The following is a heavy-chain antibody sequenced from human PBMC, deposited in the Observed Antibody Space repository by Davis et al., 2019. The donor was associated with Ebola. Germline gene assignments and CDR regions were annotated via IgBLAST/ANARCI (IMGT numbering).Heavy chain of an antibody. CDR1: GYSFTSYW. CDR2: IYPGDSDT. V-gene: IGHV5-51*01. CDR3: VRHKGFSSNGEFDP. D-gene: IGHD2-2*01. J-gene: IGHJ5*02. Sequence: GESLKISCKGSGYSFTSYWIGWVRQMPGKGLEWMGIIYPGDSDTRYSPSFQGHITISADKSIDTAYLQWSSLKASDTAIYYCVRHKGFSSNGEFDPWGQGTLVTVSS.